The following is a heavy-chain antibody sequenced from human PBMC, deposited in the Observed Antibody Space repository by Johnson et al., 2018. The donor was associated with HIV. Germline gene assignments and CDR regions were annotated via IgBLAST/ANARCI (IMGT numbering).Heavy chain of an antibody. D-gene: IGHD3-22*01. CDR1: GFTFSSYW. V-gene: IGHV3-66*01. CDR3: AREPYYYDSSGYYHAFDI. Sequence: VQLVESGGGLVQPGGSLRLSCAASGFTFSSYWMHWVRQAPGKGLVWVSLIYSGGSTYYADSVKGRFTISRDNSKNTLYLQINSLRAEDTAVYYCAREPYYYDSSGYYHAFDIWGQGTMGTVSS. J-gene: IGHJ3*02. CDR2: IYSGGST.